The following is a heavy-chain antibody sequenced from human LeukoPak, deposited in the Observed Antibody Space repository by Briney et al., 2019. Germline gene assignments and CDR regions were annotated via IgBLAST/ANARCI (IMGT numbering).Heavy chain of an antibody. J-gene: IGHJ4*02. CDR3: ARARHYDFWSGYTIDY. V-gene: IGHV4-39*07. CDR1: GGSISSSSYY. Sequence: PSETLSLTCTVSGGSISSSSYYWGWIRQPPGKGLEWIGEINHSGSTNYNPSLKSRVTISVDTSKNQFSLKLSSVTAEDTAVYYCARARHYDFWSGYTIDYWGQGTLVTVSS. CDR2: INHSGST. D-gene: IGHD3-3*01.